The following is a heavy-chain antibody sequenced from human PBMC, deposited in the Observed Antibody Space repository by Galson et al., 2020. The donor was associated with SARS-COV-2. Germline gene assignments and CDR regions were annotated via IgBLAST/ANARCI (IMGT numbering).Heavy chain of an antibody. Sequence: SENLSLTCAVSGGSINSRNWWNWVRQPPGKGLKWIGEISQSGNTNYNPSPKSRVTISVDKSKKQFSMNLSSVTAADTAVYYCARDVMVRRVIRYGRDVWGQGTTFTVSS. J-gene: IGHJ6*02. CDR1: GGSINSRNW. D-gene: IGHD3-10*01. CDR3: ARDVMVRRVIRYGRDV. V-gene: IGHV4-4*02. CDR2: ISQSGNT.